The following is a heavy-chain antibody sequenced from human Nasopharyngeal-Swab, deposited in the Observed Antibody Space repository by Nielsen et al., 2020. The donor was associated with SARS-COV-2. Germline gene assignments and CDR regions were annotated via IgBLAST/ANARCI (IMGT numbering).Heavy chain of an antibody. D-gene: IGHD4-23*01. CDR3: ARDYGGNSLAFDI. Sequence: SCKASGGTFSSYGMHWVRQAPGKGLEWVAVISYDGSNKYYADSVKGRFTISRDNSKNTLYLQMNSLRAEDTAVYYCARDYGGNSLAFDIWGQGTMVTVSS. V-gene: IGHV3-30*19. CDR1: GGTFSSYG. CDR2: ISYDGSNK. J-gene: IGHJ3*02.